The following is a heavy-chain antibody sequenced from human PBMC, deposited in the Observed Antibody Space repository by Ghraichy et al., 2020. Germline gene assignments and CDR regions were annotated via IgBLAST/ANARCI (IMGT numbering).Heavy chain of an antibody. Sequence: GGSLRLSCAASGFTFSSYGMHWVRQAPGKGLEWVAVIWYDGSNKYYADSVKGRFTISRDNSKNTLYLQMNSLRAEDTAVYYCARGRSGGYDFWSGYYPSFDYWGQGTLVTVSS. CDR2: IWYDGSNK. V-gene: IGHV3-33*01. D-gene: IGHD3-3*01. J-gene: IGHJ4*02. CDR3: ARGRSGGYDFWSGYYPSFDY. CDR1: GFTFSSYG.